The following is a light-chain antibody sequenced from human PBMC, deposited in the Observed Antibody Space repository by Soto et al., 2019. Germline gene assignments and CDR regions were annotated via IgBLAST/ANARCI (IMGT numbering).Light chain of an antibody. CDR3: QQYSPYSYS. Sequence: IQMTQSPSTLSASIGDRVTITCRASQSTTGWLAWYQQKPGKAPKLLIYGTSSLETGVPSRFSGSGSGTEFTLTITYLQPDDFATYYCQQYSPYSYSFGQGTKLEIK. CDR2: GTS. CDR1: QSTTGW. V-gene: IGKV1-5*03. J-gene: IGKJ2*03.